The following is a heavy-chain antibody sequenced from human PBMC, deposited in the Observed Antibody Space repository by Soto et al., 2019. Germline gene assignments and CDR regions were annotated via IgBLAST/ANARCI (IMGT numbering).Heavy chain of an antibody. CDR3: ARGSSSNTYFDS. J-gene: IGHJ4*02. CDR1: GFTVSSNY. V-gene: IGHV3-53*01. CDR2: IYSGGTT. Sequence: PGGSLRLSCAASGFTVSSNYMTWVRQAPGKGLEWVSIIYSGGTTYYADSVKGRFTISRDNSKNTLYLQMNSLRAEDTAVYYCARGSSSNTYFDSWGQGTLVTVSS. D-gene: IGHD6-13*01.